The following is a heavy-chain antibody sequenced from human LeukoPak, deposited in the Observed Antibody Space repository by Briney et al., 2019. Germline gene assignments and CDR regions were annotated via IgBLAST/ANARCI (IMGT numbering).Heavy chain of an antibody. J-gene: IGHJ4*02. CDR1: GYTFTSYG. Sequence: ASVKVSCKASGYTFTSYGISWVRQAPGQGLEWMGRINPNSGGTNYAQKFQGRVTMTRDTSISTAYMELSRLGSDDTAVYYCASPRGRDGYNYGFFDYWGQGTLVTVSS. D-gene: IGHD5-24*01. V-gene: IGHV1-2*06. CDR3: ASPRGRDGYNYGFFDY. CDR2: INPNSGGT.